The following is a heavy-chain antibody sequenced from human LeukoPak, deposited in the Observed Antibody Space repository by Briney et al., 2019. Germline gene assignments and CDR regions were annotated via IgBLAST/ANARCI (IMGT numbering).Heavy chain of an antibody. V-gene: IGHV4-34*01. CDR3: ARGLRRRVTTRDAFDI. CDR2: INHSGST. D-gene: IGHD4-17*01. CDR1: GGSFSGYY. Sequence: KSSETLSLTCAVYGGSFSGYYWSWIRQPPGKGLEWIGEINHSGSTNYNPSLKSRVTISVDTSKNQFSLKLSSVTAADTAVYYCARGLRRRVTTRDAFDIWGQGTMVTVSS. J-gene: IGHJ3*02.